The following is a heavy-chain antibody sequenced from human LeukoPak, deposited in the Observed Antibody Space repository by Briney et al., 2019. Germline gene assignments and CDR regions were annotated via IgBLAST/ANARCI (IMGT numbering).Heavy chain of an antibody. Sequence: SETLSLTCTVSGGSISSYYWSWIRQPAGQGLEWIGRIYTSRSTNYNPSLQSRVTMSVDTSKNQFSLKLSSVTDADTAVYHCARVSYSSGWAIDYSGQGTLVAVPS. CDR1: GGSISSYY. J-gene: IGHJ4*02. CDR2: IYTSRST. V-gene: IGHV4-4*07. CDR3: ARVSYSSGWAIDY. D-gene: IGHD6-19*01.